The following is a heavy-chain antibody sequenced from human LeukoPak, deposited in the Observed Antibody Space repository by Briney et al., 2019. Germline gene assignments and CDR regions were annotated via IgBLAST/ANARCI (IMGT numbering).Heavy chain of an antibody. CDR2: ISPYNGDT. CDR1: GYTFTSYG. D-gene: IGHD3-22*01. CDR3: ARDGYYRHFDY. J-gene: IGHJ4*02. Sequence: ASVKVSCKASGYTFTSYGISWARQAPGQGLEWMGWISPYNGDTNYVQKLQDRVTMTTDTSTSTAYMEVRSLRSDDTAVYYCARDGYYRHFDYWGQGALVTVSS. V-gene: IGHV1-18*01.